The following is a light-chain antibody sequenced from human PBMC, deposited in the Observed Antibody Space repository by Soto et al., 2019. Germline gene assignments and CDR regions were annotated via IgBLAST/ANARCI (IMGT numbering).Light chain of an antibody. CDR2: DVG. CDR3: SSHTSSSTRV. V-gene: IGLV2-14*01. CDR1: SSDVGGYNY. Sequence: QSALTQPASVSGSPGQSITISCTGTSSDVGGYNYVSWYQLHPGKAPKLMIYDVGNRPSGVSNRFSGSKSGNTASLTISGLQAEDEADYYCSSHTSSSTRVFGGGTKLTVL. J-gene: IGLJ3*02.